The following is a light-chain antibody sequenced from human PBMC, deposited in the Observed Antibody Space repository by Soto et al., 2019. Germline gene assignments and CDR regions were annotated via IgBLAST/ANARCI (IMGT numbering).Light chain of an antibody. CDR3: QQYNNWPRT. J-gene: IGKJ1*01. CDR2: GAS. CDR1: QSVSNN. V-gene: IGKV3-15*01. Sequence: EIVMTQSPATLSVSPGERATLSCRASQSVSNNLAWYQQKPGQAPRLLIYGASTRATGIPARFSGSESGTEFTLTISSLLSEDFAVYYCQQYNNWPRTFGQGTKVEIK.